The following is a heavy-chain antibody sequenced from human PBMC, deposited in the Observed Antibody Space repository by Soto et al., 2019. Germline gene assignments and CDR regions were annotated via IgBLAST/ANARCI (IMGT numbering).Heavy chain of an antibody. CDR2: ISSDGNNK. D-gene: IGHD2-21*02. CDR3: ARERRGGNSGYYLDY. J-gene: IGHJ4*02. Sequence: QVQLVESGGGVVQPGRSLRLSCAASGFTFSNYAMHWVRQAPGKGLEWVTVISSDGNNKYYAESVKGRFTISRDNSKNTLYLQVISLRAEDTAVYYCARERRGGNSGYYLDYWGQGTLVTVSS. V-gene: IGHV3-30-3*01. CDR1: GFTFSNYA.